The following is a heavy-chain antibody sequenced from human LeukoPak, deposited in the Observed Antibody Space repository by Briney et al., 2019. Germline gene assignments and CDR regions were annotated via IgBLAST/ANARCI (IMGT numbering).Heavy chain of an antibody. CDR3: ARGGVVAGTGGY. V-gene: IGHV1-8*02. CDR1: GYTFTSYG. J-gene: IGHJ4*02. Sequence: ASVKVSCKASGYTFTSYGINWVRQATGQGLEWMGWMNPNSGNTGCAQKFQGRVTMTRNTSISTAYMELSSLKSEDTAVYYCARGGVVAGTGGYWGQGTLVTVSS. CDR2: MNPNSGNT. D-gene: IGHD6-19*01.